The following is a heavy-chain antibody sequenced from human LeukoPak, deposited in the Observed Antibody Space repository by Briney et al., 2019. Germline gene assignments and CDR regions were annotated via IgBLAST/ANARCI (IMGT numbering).Heavy chain of an antibody. D-gene: IGHD5-24*01. CDR2: IYPGDSDT. Sequence: GESLEISCKGSGYRFTSYWIGWGRQMPGKGLEWVGIIYPGDSDTRYSPSFQGQVTISADKSISTAYLQWSSLKASDTAMYYCARSSRDGYKSSDYWGQGTLVTVSS. J-gene: IGHJ4*02. CDR3: ARSSRDGYKSSDY. CDR1: GYRFTSYW. V-gene: IGHV5-51*01.